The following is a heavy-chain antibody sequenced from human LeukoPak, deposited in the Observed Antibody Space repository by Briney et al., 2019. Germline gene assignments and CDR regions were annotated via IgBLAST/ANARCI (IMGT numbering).Heavy chain of an antibody. J-gene: IGHJ4*02. CDR3: AKDIGGIVGATTSFDY. CDR2: ISWNGGSM. Sequence: GGSLRLSCAASGFTFDDYAMHWVRQAPGKGLEWVSGISWNGGSMGYADSVKGRFTISRDHAKNSLYLQMNSLRAEDTALYYCAKDIGGIVGATTSFDYWGQESLVTVSS. D-gene: IGHD1-26*01. V-gene: IGHV3-9*01. CDR1: GFTFDDYA.